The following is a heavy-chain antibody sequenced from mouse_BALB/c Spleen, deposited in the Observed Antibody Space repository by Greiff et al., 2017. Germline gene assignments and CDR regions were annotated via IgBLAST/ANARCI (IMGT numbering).Heavy chain of an antibody. V-gene: IGHV5-17*02. D-gene: IGHD2-4*01. Sequence: EVKLVESGGGLVQPGGSRKLSCAASGFTFSSFGMHWVRQAPEKGLEWVAYISSGSSTIYYADTVKGRFTISRDNPKNTLFLQMTSLRSEDTAMYYCARRITTGQYYAMDYWGQGTSVTVSS. CDR3: ARRITTGQYYAMDY. CDR2: ISSGSSTI. J-gene: IGHJ4*01. CDR1: GFTFSSFG.